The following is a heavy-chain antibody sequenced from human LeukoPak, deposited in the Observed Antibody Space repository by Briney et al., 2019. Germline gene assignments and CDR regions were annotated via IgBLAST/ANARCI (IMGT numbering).Heavy chain of an antibody. D-gene: IGHD5-24*01. CDR1: GFTFRDAA. V-gene: IGHV3-23*01. Sequence: GGSLRLSCAVSGFTFRDAAMTWVRQAPGKGLEWVSLISSSGNNAYYADSVKGRFTISRDNSKNTLSLQMNSLRVEDTAIYYCAKDIQLSTWGLGTMVTVSS. CDR2: ISSSGNNA. J-gene: IGHJ3*01. CDR3: AKDIQLST.